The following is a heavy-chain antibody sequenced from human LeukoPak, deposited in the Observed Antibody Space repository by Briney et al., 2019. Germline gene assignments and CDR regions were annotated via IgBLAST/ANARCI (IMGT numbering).Heavy chain of an antibody. CDR3: ARDFRSEDAFDI. V-gene: IGHV3-30-3*01. J-gene: IGHJ3*02. CDR2: ISYDGSNK. Sequence: GGSLRLSCAASGFTFSSYAMHWVRQAPGKGLEWVAVISYDGSNKYYADSVKGRFTISRGNSKNTLYLQMNSLRAEDTAVYYCARDFRSEDAFDIWGQGTMVTVSS. CDR1: GFTFSSYA.